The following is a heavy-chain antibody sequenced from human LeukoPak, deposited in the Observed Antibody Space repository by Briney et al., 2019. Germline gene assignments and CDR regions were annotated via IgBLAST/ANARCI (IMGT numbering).Heavy chain of an antibody. J-gene: IGHJ6*02. D-gene: IGHD6-19*01. CDR3: AEGAIAVAGIYYYGMDV. V-gene: IGHV1-69*13. CDR1: GYTFTGYY. CDR2: IIPIFGTA. Sequence: GASLKVSCKAAGYTFTGYYMHWVRQAPGQGLEWMGWIIPIFGTANYAQKFQGRVTITADESTSTAYMELSSLRSEDTAVYYCAEGAIAVAGIYYYGMDVWGQGTTVTVSS.